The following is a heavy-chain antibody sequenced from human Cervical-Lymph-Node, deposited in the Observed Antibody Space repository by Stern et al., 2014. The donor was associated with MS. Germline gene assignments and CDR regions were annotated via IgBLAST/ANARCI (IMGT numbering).Heavy chain of an antibody. CDR3: ARGIATDY. D-gene: IGHD6-13*01. CDR1: GFTFSSYG. CDR2: ISYDGSNK. V-gene: IGHV3-30*03. Sequence: DQLVESGGGVVQPGRSLRLSCAASGFTFSSYGMHWVRQAPGKGLEWVAVISYDGSNKYYADSVKGRFTISRDNSKNTLYLQMNSLRAEDTAVNYCARGIATDYWGQGTLVTVSS. J-gene: IGHJ4*02.